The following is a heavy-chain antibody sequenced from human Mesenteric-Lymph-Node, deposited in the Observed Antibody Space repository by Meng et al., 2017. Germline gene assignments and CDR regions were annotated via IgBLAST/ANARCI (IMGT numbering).Heavy chain of an antibody. V-gene: IGHV3-15*04. CDR3: TSGSGAHTIGY. Sequence: GESLKISCAVSGFTFSDHYMEWVRQAPGRGLEWVGRIDNKSSGGTTIYTAPVKGRFTISRDDSRNTLYLQMNSLKTEDTAVYYCTSGSGAHTIGYWGQGALVTVSS. CDR1: GFTFSDHY. D-gene: IGHD3-10*01. J-gene: IGHJ4*02. CDR2: IDNKSSGGTT.